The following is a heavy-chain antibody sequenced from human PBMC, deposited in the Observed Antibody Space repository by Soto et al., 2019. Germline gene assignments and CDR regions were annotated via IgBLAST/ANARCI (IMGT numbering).Heavy chain of an antibody. D-gene: IGHD3-22*01. J-gene: IGHJ4*02. CDR2: ISGSGGST. CDR1: GFTFSSYA. V-gene: IGHV3-23*01. CDR3: AKDGSYYYDSSIPGNFDY. Sequence: VGFLRLSCAASGFTFSSYAMSWVRQAPGKGLEWVSAISGSGGSTYYADSVKGRFTISRDNSKNTLYLQMNSLRAEDTAVYYCAKDGSYYYDSSIPGNFDYWGQGTLVTVSS.